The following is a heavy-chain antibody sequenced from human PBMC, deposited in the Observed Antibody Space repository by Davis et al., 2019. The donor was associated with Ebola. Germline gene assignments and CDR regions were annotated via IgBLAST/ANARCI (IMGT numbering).Heavy chain of an antibody. CDR2: INPSGGST. CDR3: AREPYYYGSGSYSRGYFDY. J-gene: IGHJ4*02. Sequence: ASVKVSCKASGYTFTSYYMHWVRQAPGQGLEWMGIINPSGGSTSYAQKFQGRVTMTRDTSTSTVYMELSSLRSEDTAVYYCAREPYYYGSGSYSRGYFDYWGQGTLVTVSS. CDR1: GYTFTSYY. V-gene: IGHV1-46*01. D-gene: IGHD3-10*01.